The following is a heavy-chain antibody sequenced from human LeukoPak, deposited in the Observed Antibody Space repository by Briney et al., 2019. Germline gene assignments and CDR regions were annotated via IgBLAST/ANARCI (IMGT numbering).Heavy chain of an antibody. CDR2: IRYDGSNK. CDR3: AKVMQQLKVVGHYFDY. Sequence: GGSLSLSFAASGFNFSSYAMHWVRQAPGKGLEWGAFIRYDGSNKYHADSVKDRFTISRDNSKNTLYLRMNSLRAEDTAVYYCAKVMQQLKVVGHYFDYWGQGTLVTVSS. D-gene: IGHD6-13*01. J-gene: IGHJ4*02. V-gene: IGHV3-30*02. CDR1: GFNFSSYA.